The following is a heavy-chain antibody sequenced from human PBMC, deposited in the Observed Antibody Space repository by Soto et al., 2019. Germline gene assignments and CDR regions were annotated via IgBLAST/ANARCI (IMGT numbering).Heavy chain of an antibody. J-gene: IGHJ6*02. Sequence: QVQLVQSGAEVKKPGSSVKVSCKASGGTFSSYAISWVRQAPGQGLEWMGGIIPIFGTAIYAQKFQGRVTITADESTSTAYMELSSLRSEETAVYYCAREGITIFGVVISAYGMDVWGQGTTVTVSS. V-gene: IGHV1-69*12. CDR3: AREGITIFGVVISAYGMDV. CDR2: IIPIFGTA. D-gene: IGHD3-3*01. CDR1: GGTFSSYA.